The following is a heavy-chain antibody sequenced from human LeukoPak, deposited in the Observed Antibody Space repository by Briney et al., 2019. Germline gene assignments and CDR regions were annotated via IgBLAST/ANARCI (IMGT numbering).Heavy chain of an antibody. V-gene: IGHV1-46*01. Sequence: ASVRVSCKASGYIFTIYYMHWVRQAPGQGLEWVGSINPSGGITSYAQNFQGRVTMTRDMSTSTAYMELSSLRSEDTAIYYCARGGGGYSIDYWGQGTLVTVSS. J-gene: IGHJ4*02. CDR1: GYIFTIYY. CDR2: INPSGGIT. D-gene: IGHD1-26*01. CDR3: ARGGGGYSIDY.